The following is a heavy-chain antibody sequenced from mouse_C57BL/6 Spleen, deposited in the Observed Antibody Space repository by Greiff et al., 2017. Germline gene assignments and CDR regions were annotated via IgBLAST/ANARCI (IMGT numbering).Heavy chain of an antibody. J-gene: IGHJ4*01. CDR1: GYTFTEYT. Sequence: VQLQESGAELVKPGASVKLSCKASGYTFTEYTIHWVKQRSGQGLEWIGWFYPGSGSIKYNEKFKDKATLTADKSSSTVYMELSRLTSEDSAVYFCARHEERWDYEDYAMDYWGQGTSVTVSS. CDR3: ARHEERWDYEDYAMDY. V-gene: IGHV1-62-2*01. D-gene: IGHD2-4*01. CDR2: FYPGSGSI.